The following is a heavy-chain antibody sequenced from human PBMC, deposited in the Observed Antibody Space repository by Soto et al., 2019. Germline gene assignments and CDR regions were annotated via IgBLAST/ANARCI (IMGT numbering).Heavy chain of an antibody. J-gene: IGHJ4*02. V-gene: IGHV1-58*01. CDR2: IVDGSRNT. CDR3: ARGDDGYNPFDY. D-gene: IGHD5-12*01. CDR1: GFPCTGSP. Sequence: ASVHGSCKPSGFPCTGSPVQWVRQARGRRLESSGWIVDGSRNTSYAQKLQGSVTMTRDTSPSTVYMALSSLRSEDTAVYYCARGDDGYNPFDYWGQGTLVTVSS.